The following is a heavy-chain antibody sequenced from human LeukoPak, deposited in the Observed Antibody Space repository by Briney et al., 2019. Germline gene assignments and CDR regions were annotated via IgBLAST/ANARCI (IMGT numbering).Heavy chain of an antibody. Sequence: SQTLSLTCTVSGGSISSGSYYWSWIRQPAGKGLEWIGRIYTSGSTNYNPSLKSRVTISVDTSKNQFSLKLSSVTAADTAVYYCARESGMRAAGSFDYWGQGTLVTVSS. CDR2: IYTSGST. CDR3: ARESGMRAAGSFDY. CDR1: GGSISSGSYY. D-gene: IGHD6-13*01. J-gene: IGHJ4*02. V-gene: IGHV4-61*02.